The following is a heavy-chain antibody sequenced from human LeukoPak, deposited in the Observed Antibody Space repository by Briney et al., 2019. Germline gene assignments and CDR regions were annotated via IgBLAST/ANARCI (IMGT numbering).Heavy chain of an antibody. V-gene: IGHV3-7*01. CDR1: GFTFSNYW. Sequence: GGSLGLSCAASGFTFSNYWMSWVRQAPGKGLEWVANIKQDGSEKYCVDSVKGRFTISRDKAKNSLYLQMNSLRAEDTAVYYCARRRCSSTSCFFDYWGQGTLVTVSS. D-gene: IGHD2-2*01. CDR2: IKQDGSEK. CDR3: ARRRCSSTSCFFDY. J-gene: IGHJ4*02.